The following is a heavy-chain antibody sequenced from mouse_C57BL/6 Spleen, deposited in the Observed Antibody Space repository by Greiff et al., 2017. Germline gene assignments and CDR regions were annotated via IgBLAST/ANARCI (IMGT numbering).Heavy chain of an antibody. CDR3: ATDDYGMDY. Sequence: QVQLQQPGAELVRPGSSVKLSCKASGYTFTSYWMHWVKQRPIQGLEWIGNIDPSDSETHYNQKFKDKATLTVDKSSSTAYMQRSSLTAEDSAVYYCATDDYGMDYWGQGTSVTVSS. J-gene: IGHJ4*01. CDR2: IDPSDSET. CDR1: GYTFTSYW. V-gene: IGHV1-52*01. D-gene: IGHD2-4*01.